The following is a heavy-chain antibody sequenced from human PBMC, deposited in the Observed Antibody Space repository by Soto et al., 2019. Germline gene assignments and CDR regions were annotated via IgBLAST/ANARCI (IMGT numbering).Heavy chain of an antibody. D-gene: IGHD2-15*01. CDR2: ISGSGTNM. V-gene: IGHV3-48*03. Sequence: VQLVESGGGLVQPGGSLRLSCAASGFTFSNYEMNWVRQAPGKGLEWVSYISGSGTNMFYADSVKGRFTISRDNAKNSLYLQMNSLRVEDTAVYYCASSEDGWGQGTLVTVSS. CDR3: ASSEDG. CDR1: GFTFSNYE. J-gene: IGHJ4*02.